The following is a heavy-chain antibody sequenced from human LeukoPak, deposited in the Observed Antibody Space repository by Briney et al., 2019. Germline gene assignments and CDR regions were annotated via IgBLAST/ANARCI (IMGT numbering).Heavy chain of an antibody. Sequence: SVKVSCKASGGTFSSYAISWVRQAPGQGLEWMGGIIPIFGTANYAQKFQGRVTITADKSTSTAYMELSSLRSEDTAVYYCARGGPSGSYYYYYYMDVWGKGTTVTVSS. CDR2: IIPIFGTA. D-gene: IGHD1-26*01. CDR1: GGTFSSYA. J-gene: IGHJ6*03. CDR3: ARGGPSGSYYYYYYMDV. V-gene: IGHV1-69*06.